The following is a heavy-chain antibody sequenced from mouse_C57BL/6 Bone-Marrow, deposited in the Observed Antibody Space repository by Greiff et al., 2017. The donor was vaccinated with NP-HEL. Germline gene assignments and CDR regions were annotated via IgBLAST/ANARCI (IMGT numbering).Heavy chain of an antibody. CDR2: IDPSDSYT. CDR3: AREFSYYYGSSYGFDY. V-gene: IGHV1-59*01. D-gene: IGHD1-1*01. CDR1: GYTFTSYW. J-gene: IGHJ2*01. Sequence: QVQLQQPGAELLRPGTSVKLSCKASGYTFTSYWMHWVKQRPGQGLEWIGVIDPSDSYTNYNQKFKGKATLTVDTSSSTAYMQLSSLTSEDSAVYYCAREFSYYYGSSYGFDYWGQGTTLTVSS.